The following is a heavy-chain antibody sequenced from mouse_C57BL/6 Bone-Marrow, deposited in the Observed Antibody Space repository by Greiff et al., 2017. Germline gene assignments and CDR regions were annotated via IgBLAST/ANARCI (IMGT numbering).Heavy chain of an antibody. Sequence: QVQLQQPGAELVKPGASVKLSCKASGYTFTSYWMHWVKQRPGQGLEWIGMIHPNSGSTNYNEKFKSKATLTVDKTSSTAYMQLSSLTSEDSAVYYCARSYYSNPYYFDYWGQGTTLTVSS. CDR1: GYTFTSYW. J-gene: IGHJ2*01. V-gene: IGHV1-64*01. D-gene: IGHD2-5*01. CDR3: ARSYYSNPYYFDY. CDR2: IHPNSGST.